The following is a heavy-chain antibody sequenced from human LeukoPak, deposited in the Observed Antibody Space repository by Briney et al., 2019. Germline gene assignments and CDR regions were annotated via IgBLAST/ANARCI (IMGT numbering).Heavy chain of an antibody. J-gene: IGHJ3*02. D-gene: IGHD2-2*01. V-gene: IGHV2-5*02. CDR2: IYWDDDK. Sequence: SGPTLVKPTQTLTLTCTFSGFSLSTSGVGVGWIRQPPGKALEWLALIYWDDDKRYSPSLKSRLTITKDTSKNQVVLTMTNMDPVDTATYYCAHSTRGYCSSTSCYVRGDAFAIWGQGTMVTVSS. CDR3: AHSTRGYCSSTSCYVRGDAFAI. CDR1: GFSLSTSGVG.